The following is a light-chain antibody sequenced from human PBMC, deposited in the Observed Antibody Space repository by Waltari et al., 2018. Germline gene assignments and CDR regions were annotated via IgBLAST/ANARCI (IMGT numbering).Light chain of an antibody. Sequence: DIVMTQSPDSLAVSLGERATINCKSSQSVLYSSNNKNYLAWYQQKPGQPPRLLIYWASTRESGVPDRCSGSGSGTDFTLTISSLQAEDVALYYCQQYYSTPQAFGQGTKVEI. CDR1: QSVLYSSNNKNY. J-gene: IGKJ1*01. V-gene: IGKV4-1*01. CDR3: QQYYSTPQA. CDR2: WAS.